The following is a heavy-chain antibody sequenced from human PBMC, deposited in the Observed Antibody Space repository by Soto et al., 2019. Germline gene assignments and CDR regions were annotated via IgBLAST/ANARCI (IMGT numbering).Heavy chain of an antibody. CDR3: ARDLTYGGNSGAFDI. D-gene: IGHD2-21*02. J-gene: IGHJ3*02. CDR1: GFTVSSNY. CDR2: IYSGGST. Sequence: GESLKISCAASGFTVSSNYMSWVRQAPGKGLEWVSVIYSGGSTYYADSVKGRFTISRHNSKNTLYLQMNSLRAEDTAVYYCARDLTYGGNSGAFDIWGQGTMVTVSS. V-gene: IGHV3-66*01.